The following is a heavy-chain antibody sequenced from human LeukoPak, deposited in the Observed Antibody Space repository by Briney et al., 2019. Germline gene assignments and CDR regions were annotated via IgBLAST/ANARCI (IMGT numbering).Heavy chain of an antibody. Sequence: GGSLRLSCAASAFSFRNYAMSWVRQAPGKGLEWVSSISGSGFGTYYADSVKGRFTISRDNFKNMLYLHMSSLRAEDTAVYYCAKDGYCSGGSCYSVDAFDIWGQGTMVTVSS. CDR2: ISGSGFGT. CDR1: AFSFRNYA. D-gene: IGHD2-15*01. CDR3: AKDGYCSGGSCYSVDAFDI. V-gene: IGHV3-23*01. J-gene: IGHJ3*02.